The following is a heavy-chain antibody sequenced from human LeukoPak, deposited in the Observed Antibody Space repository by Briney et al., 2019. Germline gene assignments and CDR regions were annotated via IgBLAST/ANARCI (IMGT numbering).Heavy chain of an antibody. Sequence: GGSLRLSCAASGFTFSSYGMHWVRQAPGKGLEWVAFIRFDGNNKYYADSVKGRFTISRDNSKNTLYLQMNSLRAEDTAVYYCARSYGDYEPGAFDIWGQGTMVTVSS. J-gene: IGHJ3*02. CDR3: ARSYGDYEPGAFDI. CDR2: IRFDGNNK. V-gene: IGHV3-30*02. D-gene: IGHD4-17*01. CDR1: GFTFSSYG.